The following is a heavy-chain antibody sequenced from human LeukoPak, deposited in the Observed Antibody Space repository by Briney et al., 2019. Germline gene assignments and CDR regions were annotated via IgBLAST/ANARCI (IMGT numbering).Heavy chain of an antibody. J-gene: IGHJ6*03. CDR3: TTDLVVVVTAPYYMDV. V-gene: IGHV3-15*01. CDR1: GFTFSNAW. Sequence: GGSLRLSCAASGFTFSNAWMSWVRQAPGKGLEWVGRIKSKTDGGTTDYAAPVKGRFTISRDDSKNTLYLKMNSLKTEDTAVYYCTTDLVVVVTAPYYMDVWGKGATVTVSS. CDR2: IKSKTDGGTT. D-gene: IGHD2-21*02.